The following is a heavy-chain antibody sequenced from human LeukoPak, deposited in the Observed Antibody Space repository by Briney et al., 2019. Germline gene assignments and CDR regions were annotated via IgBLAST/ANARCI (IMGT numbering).Heavy chain of an antibody. CDR3: MAGREDNKDY. CDR2: ISSSGSTI. V-gene: IGHV3-48*03. Sequence: AGGSLRLSCAASGFTFSSYEMNWVRQAPGKGLEWVSYISSSGSTIYYADSVKGRFTISRDNAKNSLYLQMNSLRAEDTAVYYCMAGREDNKDYWGQGTLVTVSS. CDR1: GFTFSSYE. D-gene: IGHD6-19*01. J-gene: IGHJ4*02.